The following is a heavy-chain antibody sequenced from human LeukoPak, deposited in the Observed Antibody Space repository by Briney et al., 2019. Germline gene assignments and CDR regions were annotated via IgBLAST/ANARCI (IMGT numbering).Heavy chain of an antibody. CDR1: GGSISSGGYY. D-gene: IGHD3-22*01. CDR3: ARGTLPNYYDSSGSLDY. V-gene: IGHV4-31*03. Sequence: SETLSLTCTVSGGSISSGGYYWSWIRQHPGKGLEWIGYIYYSGSTYYNPSLKSRVTISVDTSKNQFSLKLSSVTAADTAVYYCARGTLPNYYDSSGSLDYWGQGTLVTVSS. CDR2: IYYSGST. J-gene: IGHJ4*02.